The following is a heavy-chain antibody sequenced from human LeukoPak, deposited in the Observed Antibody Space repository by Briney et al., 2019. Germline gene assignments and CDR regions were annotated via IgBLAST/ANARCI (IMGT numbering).Heavy chain of an antibody. CDR3: ARQYCSGGSCYYAFDI. J-gene: IGHJ3*02. CDR2: IYHSGST. CDR1: GGSISSGGYS. Sequence: SETLSLTCAVSGGSISSGGYSWSWIRQPLGKGLEWIGYIYHSGSTYYNPSLKSRVTISVDRSKNQFSLKLSSVTAADTAVYYCARQYCSGGSCYYAFDIWGQGTMVTVSS. V-gene: IGHV4-30-2*01. D-gene: IGHD2-15*01.